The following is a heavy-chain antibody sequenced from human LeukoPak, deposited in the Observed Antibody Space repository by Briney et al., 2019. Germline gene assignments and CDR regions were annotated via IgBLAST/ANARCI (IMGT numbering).Heavy chain of an antibody. J-gene: IGHJ4*02. D-gene: IGHD4-17*01. CDR2: VNSGGSDT. Sequence: GGSLRLSCAASGFIFSSYWMHWVRQAPGKGLVWVSRVNSGGSDTTYADSVKGRFTISRDNAKNTLYLQMNSLRAEDTAVYFCAREDYESYYFDYWGQGTLVTVSS. V-gene: IGHV3-74*01. CDR3: AREDYESYYFDY. CDR1: GFIFSSYW.